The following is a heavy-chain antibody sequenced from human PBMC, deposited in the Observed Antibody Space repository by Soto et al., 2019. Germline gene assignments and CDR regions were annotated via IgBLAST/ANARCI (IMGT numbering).Heavy chain of an antibody. J-gene: IGHJ4*02. CDR1: GGSISSSNW. Sequence: QVQLQESGPGLVKPSGTLSLTCTVSGGSISSSNWWSWVRQPPGKGLEWIAETYHSGSTNYNPSLESRVPMSVDKFKNQFSLKVTSVNAADTAVYYCARRGSGFDYWGQGTLVTVSS. D-gene: IGHD6-19*01. CDR3: ARRGSGFDY. V-gene: IGHV4-4*02. CDR2: TYHSGST.